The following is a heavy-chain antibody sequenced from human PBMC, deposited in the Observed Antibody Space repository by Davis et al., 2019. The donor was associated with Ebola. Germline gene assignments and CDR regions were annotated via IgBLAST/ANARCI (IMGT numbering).Heavy chain of an antibody. V-gene: IGHV3-33*01. CDR2: IWYDGSNK. Sequence: GESLKISCAASGFTFSNYGMHWVRQAPGNGLEWVALIWYDGSNKYYADSVKGRFTISRDNSKNTLYLQMNSLRAEDTAVYYCARDRVGGYSYGYMGYWGQGTLVTVSS. CDR1: GFTFSNYG. J-gene: IGHJ4*02. CDR3: ARDRVGGYSYGYMGY. D-gene: IGHD5-18*01.